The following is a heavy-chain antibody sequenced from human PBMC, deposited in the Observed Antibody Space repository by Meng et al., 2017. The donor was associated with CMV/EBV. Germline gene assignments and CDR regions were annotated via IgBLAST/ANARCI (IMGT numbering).Heavy chain of an antibody. V-gene: IGHV3-30*02. D-gene: IGHD3-3*01. CDR3: AKLPYDFWSGYYSGYYCYGMDV. Sequence: GESLKISCAASGFTFSSYGMHWVRQAPGKGLEWVAFIRYDGSNKYYADSVKGRFTISRDNSKNTLYLQMNSLRAEDTAVYYCAKLPYDFWSGYYSGYYCYGMDVWGQGTTVTVSS. J-gene: IGHJ6*02. CDR2: IRYDGSNK. CDR1: GFTFSSYG.